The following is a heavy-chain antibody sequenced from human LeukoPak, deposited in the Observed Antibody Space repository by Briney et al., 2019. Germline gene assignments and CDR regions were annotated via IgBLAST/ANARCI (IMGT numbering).Heavy chain of an antibody. V-gene: IGHV3-21*01. J-gene: IGHJ4*02. Sequence: GGSLRLSCAAYGCSFSTYYVNWVRQAPGKGLEWVSCISSSSTYIYYADSVRGRFAISRDNAKNSLYLQMNSLRAADTDVYYCVRENHGSFDYWGQESLVTVSS. CDR1: GCSFSTYY. CDR3: VRENHGSFDY. CDR2: ISSSSTYI. D-gene: IGHD1-14*01.